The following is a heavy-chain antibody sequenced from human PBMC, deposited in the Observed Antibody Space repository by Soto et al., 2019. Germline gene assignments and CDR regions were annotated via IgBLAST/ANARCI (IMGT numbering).Heavy chain of an antibody. Sequence: QVQLQESGPGLVKPSETLSLTCTVSGGSISSYYWSWIRQPPGKGLDWIGYLYYSGSTNYNPSLKSGVTIPGDTAKNQFSLKLSSVTAADTAVYYCARHGIAAGHGEDAFDIWGQGTMVTVSS. CDR1: GGSISSYY. J-gene: IGHJ3*02. CDR2: LYYSGST. CDR3: ARHGIAAGHGEDAFDI. V-gene: IGHV4-59*08. D-gene: IGHD6-13*01.